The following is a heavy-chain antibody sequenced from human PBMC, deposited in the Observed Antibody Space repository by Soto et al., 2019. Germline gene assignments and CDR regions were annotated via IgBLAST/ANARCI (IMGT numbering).Heavy chain of an antibody. CDR1: GYTFTSYG. CDR2: ISAYNGNT. D-gene: IGHD2-21*01. Sequence: GASVKVSCKASGYTFTSYGISWVRQAPGQGLEWMGWISAYNGNTNYAQKLQGRVTMTTDTSTSTAYMELRSLRSDDTAVYYCARGNPSELWKYYFDYWGQGTLVTVSS. J-gene: IGHJ4*02. V-gene: IGHV1-18*04. CDR3: ARGNPSELWKYYFDY.